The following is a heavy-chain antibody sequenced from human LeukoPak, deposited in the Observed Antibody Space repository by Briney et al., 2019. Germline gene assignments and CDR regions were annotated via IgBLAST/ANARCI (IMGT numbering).Heavy chain of an antibody. Sequence: PGGSLRLSCAASGFTVSSNYMSWVRQAPGKGLECVSVIYSDGTTYYADSVEGRFTISRDKSKNTLYLQMNILRAEDTAVYYCAVYYYGSGSQKRYYYYMDVWGKGTTVTVSS. V-gene: IGHV3-53*01. CDR2: IYSDGTT. J-gene: IGHJ6*03. D-gene: IGHD3-10*01. CDR1: GFTVSSNY. CDR3: AVYYYGSGSQKRYYYYMDV.